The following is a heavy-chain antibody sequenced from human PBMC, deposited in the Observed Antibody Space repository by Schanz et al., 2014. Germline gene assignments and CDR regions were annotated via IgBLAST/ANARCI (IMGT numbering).Heavy chain of an antibody. CDR3: ARIGGSVFDY. D-gene: IGHD3-10*01. Sequence: VQLVESGGGLIQPGGSLRLSCAASGFGFSSYSMNWVRQAPGKGLEWVSYISGSSRTIYYADSVKGRFTISRDNSKNSLYLQMNSLRAEDTAVYYCARIGGSVFDYWAQGTLVTVSA. CDR1: GFGFSSYS. V-gene: IGHV3-48*04. CDR2: ISGSSRTI. J-gene: IGHJ4*02.